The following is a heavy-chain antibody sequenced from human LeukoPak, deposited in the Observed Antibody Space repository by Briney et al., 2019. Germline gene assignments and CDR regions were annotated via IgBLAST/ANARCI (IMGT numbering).Heavy chain of an antibody. Sequence: SETLSLTCTASGCSISSYYWSWIRQPPGKGLEWIGYIYTSGSTNYNPSLKSRVTISVDTSKNQFSLKLSSVTAADTAVYYCARHRPSIVGATGFDYWGQGTLVTVSS. J-gene: IGHJ4*02. D-gene: IGHD1-26*01. CDR3: ARHRPSIVGATGFDY. CDR2: IYTSGST. V-gene: IGHV4-4*09. CDR1: GCSISSYY.